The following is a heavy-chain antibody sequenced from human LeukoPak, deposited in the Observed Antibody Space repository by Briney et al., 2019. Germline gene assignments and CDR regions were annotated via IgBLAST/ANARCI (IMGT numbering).Heavy chain of an antibody. CDR3: ARGLLHYYYYYMDV. V-gene: IGHV1-18*01. D-gene: IGHD2-15*01. CDR1: GYTFTSYG. Sequence: ASVKVSCKASGYTFTSYGISWVRQAPGQGLEWMGWISAYNGNTNYAQKLQGRVTMTTDTSTSTANLELRSLRSDDTAVYYCARGLLHYYYYYMDVWGKGTTVTVSS. J-gene: IGHJ6*03. CDR2: ISAYNGNT.